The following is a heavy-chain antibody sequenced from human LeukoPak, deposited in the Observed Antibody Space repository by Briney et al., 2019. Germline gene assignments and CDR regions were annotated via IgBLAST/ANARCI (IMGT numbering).Heavy chain of an antibody. CDR3: AKDNGYDSSGYYTRGYFDY. D-gene: IGHD3-22*01. CDR1: GFTFSSYG. V-gene: IGHV3-23*01. CDR2: ISGSGGST. J-gene: IGHJ4*02. Sequence: GGSLRLSCAASGFTFSSYGMSWVRQAPGKGLEWVSTISGSGGSTYYADSVKGRFTISRDNSKNTLYLQMNSLRAEDTAVYYCAKDNGYDSSGYYTRGYFDYWGQGTLVSVSS.